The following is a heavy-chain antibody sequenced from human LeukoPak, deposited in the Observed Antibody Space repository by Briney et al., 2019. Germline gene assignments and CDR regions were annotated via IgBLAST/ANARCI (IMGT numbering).Heavy chain of an antibody. CDR3: ARDGPLRFFDY. Sequence: SQTLSLTCTVSGGSISSGSYYWSWIRQPAGKGLEWIGRIYTSGSTNCNPSLKSRVTISVDTSKNQFSLKLSSVTAADTAVYYCARDGPLRFFDYWGQGTLVTVSS. V-gene: IGHV4-61*02. J-gene: IGHJ4*02. D-gene: IGHD5-12*01. CDR1: GGSISSGSYY. CDR2: IYTSGST.